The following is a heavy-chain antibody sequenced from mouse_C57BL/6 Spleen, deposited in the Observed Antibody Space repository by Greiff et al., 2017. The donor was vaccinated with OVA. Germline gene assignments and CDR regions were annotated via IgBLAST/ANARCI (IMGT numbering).Heavy chain of an antibody. J-gene: IGHJ4*01. D-gene: IGHD1-1*01. CDR3: AKDYYGSSPPYAMDY. V-gene: IGHV2-5*01. Sequence: VKLMESGPGLVQPSQSLSITCTVSGFSLTSYGVHWVRQSPGKGLEWLGVIWRGGSTDYNAAFMSRLSITKDNSKSQVFFKMNSLQADDTAIYYCAKDYYGSSPPYAMDYWGQGTSVTVSS. CDR1: GFSLTSYG. CDR2: IWRGGST.